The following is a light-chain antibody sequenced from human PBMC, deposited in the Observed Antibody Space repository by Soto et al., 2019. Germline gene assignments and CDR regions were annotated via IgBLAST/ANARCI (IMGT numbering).Light chain of an antibody. Sequence: QSALTQPASVSGSPGQSITISCTGTSSDVGGYNYVSWYQQHPGKAPKLMIYDVSNRPSGVSNRFSGSKSGNTASLTISGLQAEHEADYYCSSYTSSSTLWVFGGGTKLTVL. CDR1: SSDVGGYNY. V-gene: IGLV2-14*01. CDR3: SSYTSSSTLWV. CDR2: DVS. J-gene: IGLJ3*02.